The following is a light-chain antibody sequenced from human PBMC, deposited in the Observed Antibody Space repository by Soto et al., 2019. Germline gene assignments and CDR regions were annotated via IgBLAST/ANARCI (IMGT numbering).Light chain of an antibody. V-gene: IGKV3-20*01. CDR1: QSVSFNY. J-gene: IGKJ4*01. Sequence: TPTPGTLSLSAWERASVSCRASQSVSFNYLAWYKQKPGQAPRLLISAESSRATGIPDRFSGSGSGTDFTLTISRLQPEDFATYSCQQSYSTPLSFGGGTQVDIK. CDR3: QQSYSTPLS. CDR2: AES.